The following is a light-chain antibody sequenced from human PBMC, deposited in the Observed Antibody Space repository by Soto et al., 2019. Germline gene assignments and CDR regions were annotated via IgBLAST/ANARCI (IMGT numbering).Light chain of an antibody. J-gene: IGKJ1*01. Sequence: EIVLTQSPDTLSLSPGERATLSCRARQSVSNSYLAWYQQKPGQSPRLLIYGASSRPTGIPDRFSGSGSGTDFTLTISRLEPEDFAVYYCQQYGSSPRFGQGTTVEIK. V-gene: IGKV3-20*01. CDR1: QSVSNSY. CDR3: QQYGSSPR. CDR2: GAS.